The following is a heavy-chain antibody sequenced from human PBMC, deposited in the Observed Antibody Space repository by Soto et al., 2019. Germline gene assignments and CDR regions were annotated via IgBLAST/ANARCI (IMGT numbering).Heavy chain of an antibody. CDR1: GFTFSSYG. V-gene: IGHV3-33*01. Sequence: QVQLVESGGGVVQPGRSPRLSCAASGFTFSSYGMHWVRQAPGKGLEWVAVIWYDGSNKYYADSVKGRFTISRDNSKNTLYLQMNSLRAEDTAVYYCARDFVDTAMVNYYYYYGMDVWGQGTTVTVSS. J-gene: IGHJ6*02. CDR2: IWYDGSNK. D-gene: IGHD5-18*01. CDR3: ARDFVDTAMVNYYYYYGMDV.